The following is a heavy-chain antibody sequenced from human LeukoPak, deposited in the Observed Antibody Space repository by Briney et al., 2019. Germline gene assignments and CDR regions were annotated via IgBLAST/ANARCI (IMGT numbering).Heavy chain of an antibody. V-gene: IGHV3-43D*04. CDR3: AKDEMDGSGSYYNLDY. CDR1: GFTFDDYA. D-gene: IGHD3-10*01. Sequence: PGGSLRLSCAASGFTFDDYAMHWVRQAPGKGLEWVSLISWDGGSTYYADSVKGRFTISRDNSKNSLYLQMNSLRAEDTALYYCAKDEMDGSGSYYNLDYWGQGTLVTVS. CDR2: ISWDGGST. J-gene: IGHJ4*02.